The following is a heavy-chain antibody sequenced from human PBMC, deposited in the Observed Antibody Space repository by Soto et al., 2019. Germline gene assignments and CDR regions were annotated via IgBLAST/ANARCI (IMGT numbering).Heavy chain of an antibody. CDR3: ARDAMTTFFVGSGRGNNWFDP. J-gene: IGHJ5*02. Sequence: PSETLSLTCAVSGGSISSSNWWSWVRQPPGKGPEWIGEIYHSGSTNYNPSLKSRVTISVDKSKNQFSLKLSSVTAADTAVYYCARDAMTTFFVGSGRGNNWFDPWGQGTLVTVSS. CDR2: IYHSGST. D-gene: IGHD3-16*01. V-gene: IGHV4-4*02. CDR1: GGSISSSNW.